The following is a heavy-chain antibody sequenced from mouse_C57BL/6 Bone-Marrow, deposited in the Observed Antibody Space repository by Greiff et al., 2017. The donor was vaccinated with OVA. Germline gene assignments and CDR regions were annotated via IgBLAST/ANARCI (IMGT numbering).Heavy chain of an antibody. D-gene: IGHD2-4*01. CDR3: VYDYGKTYVDY. V-gene: IGHV1-59*01. J-gene: IGHJ2*01. Sequence: VQLQQPGAELVRPGTSVKLSCKASGYTFTSYWMNWVKQRPGQGLEWIGVIDPSDSYTNYNQKFKGKATLTVDTSSSTAYMQLSSITSEDSAVYYCVYDYGKTYVDYWGQGTTLTVSS. CDR1: GYTFTSYW. CDR2: IDPSDSYT.